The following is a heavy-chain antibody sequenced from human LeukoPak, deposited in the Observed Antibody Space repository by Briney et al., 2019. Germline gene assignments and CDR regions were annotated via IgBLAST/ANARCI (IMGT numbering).Heavy chain of an antibody. CDR2: ISWNSGSI. CDR3: AKDLGPGSMATSPGFDY. J-gene: IGHJ4*02. D-gene: IGHD5-24*01. CDR1: GFTFDDYA. V-gene: IGHV3-9*01. Sequence: GGFLRLSCAASGFTFDDYAMHWVRQAPGKGLEWVSGISWNSGSIGYADSVKGRFTISRDNAKTSLYLQMNSLRAEDTASYYCAKDLGPGSMATSPGFDYWGQGTRVTVSS.